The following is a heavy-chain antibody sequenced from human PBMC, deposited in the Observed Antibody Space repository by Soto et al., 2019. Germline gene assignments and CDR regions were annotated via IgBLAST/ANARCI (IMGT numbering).Heavy chain of an antibody. CDR1: GYTFSTSG. D-gene: IGHD2-15*01. J-gene: IGHJ6*02. CDR3: ARAGAAPYYYYGMDV. Sequence: QVQLVQSGAEVRKPGASVKVSCKASGYTFSTSGMSWLRQAPGQGLEWMGWISTYNGDTNDAPKFHDRVTMTSDTSTSTVYMELRSLRSDDTAVYYCARAGAAPYYYYGMDVWGQGTRVTVSS. V-gene: IGHV1-18*01. CDR2: ISTYNGDT.